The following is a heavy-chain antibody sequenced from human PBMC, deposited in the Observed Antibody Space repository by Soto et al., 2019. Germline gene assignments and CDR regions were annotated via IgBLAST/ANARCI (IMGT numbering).Heavy chain of an antibody. D-gene: IGHD3-9*01. CDR2: ISYEGSKK. CDR1: GFIFSTYA. V-gene: IGHV3-30*04. CDR3: ARNLQFFDWMGFYGMDV. Sequence: QVQLEESGGGVVQPGRSLRLSCVASGFIFSTYAMYWVRQAPGKGLEWVTFISYEGSKKDYADSVKGRFIISRDNSKNTVYLQMNSLRPEDTAVYYCARNLQFFDWMGFYGMDVWGQGTTVTVSS. J-gene: IGHJ6*02.